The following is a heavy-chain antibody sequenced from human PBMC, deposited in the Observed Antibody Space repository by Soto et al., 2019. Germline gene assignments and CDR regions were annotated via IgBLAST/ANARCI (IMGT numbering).Heavy chain of an antibody. CDR2: INPSGGST. CDR3: ARHHRGQQLVLGWFDP. CDR1: GYTFTSYY. V-gene: IGHV1-46*01. D-gene: IGHD6-13*01. Sequence: RASVKVSCKASGYTFTSYYMHWVRQAPGQGLEWMGIINPSGGSTSYAQKFQGRVTMTRDTSTSTVYMELSSLRSEDTAVYYCARHHRGQQLVLGWFDPWGQGTLVTVYS. J-gene: IGHJ5*02.